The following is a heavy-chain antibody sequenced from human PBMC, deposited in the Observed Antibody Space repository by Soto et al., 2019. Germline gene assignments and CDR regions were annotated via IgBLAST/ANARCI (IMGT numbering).Heavy chain of an antibody. Sequence: QVQLVESGGGVVQPGRSLRLSCAASGFTFSSYGMHWVRQAPGKGLEWVAVISYDGSNKYYADSVKGRFTISRDNSKNTLYLQMNSLRAEDTAVYYCAKDGGDCSSTSCPRYHYYYYMDVWGKGTTVTVSS. J-gene: IGHJ6*03. CDR3: AKDGGDCSSTSCPRYHYYYYMDV. CDR2: ISYDGSNK. D-gene: IGHD2-2*01. CDR1: GFTFSSYG. V-gene: IGHV3-30*18.